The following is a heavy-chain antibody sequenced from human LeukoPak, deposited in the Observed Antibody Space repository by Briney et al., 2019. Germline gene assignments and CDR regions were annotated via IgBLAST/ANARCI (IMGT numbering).Heavy chain of an antibody. V-gene: IGHV1-58*02. D-gene: IGHD1-26*01. CDR1: GFTFTSSA. J-gene: IGHJ4*02. CDR3: AAVRGKWELLGPRFDY. Sequence: TSVKVSCKSSGFTFTSSAMQWVRQARGQRLEWIGCIVVGSGNTNYAQKFQERVTITRDMSPSTAYMELSSLRSEDTAVYYCAAVRGKWELLGPRFDYWGQGTLVTVSS. CDR2: IVVGSGNT.